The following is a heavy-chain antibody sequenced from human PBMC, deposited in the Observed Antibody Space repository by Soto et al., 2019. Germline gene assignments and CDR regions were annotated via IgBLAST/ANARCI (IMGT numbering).Heavy chain of an antibody. Sequence: SSETLSLPRTVSGGSLNNHYWGWIRQPPGKGLEWIGYIYYTGSTNYNPSLKSRVTMSVDTSKNQFSLNLTSLTAADTAIYYCARANWYSEYWGQGTLVTVSS. CDR2: IYYTGST. D-gene: IGHD7-27*01. CDR1: GGSLNNHY. J-gene: IGHJ4*02. CDR3: ARANWYSEY. V-gene: IGHV4-59*11.